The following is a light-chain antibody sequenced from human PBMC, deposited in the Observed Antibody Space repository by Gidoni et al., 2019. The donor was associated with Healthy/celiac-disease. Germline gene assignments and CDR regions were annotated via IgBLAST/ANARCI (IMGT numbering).Light chain of an antibody. CDR3: SSYTSSSTPPYV. Sequence: QSALTQPASVSGSPGQSSTISCPGTSSDVSGYNYVSWYQQHPGKAPKLMIYDVSNRPSGVSNRFSGSKSGNTASLTISGLQAEDEADYYCSSYTSSSTPPYVFGTGTKVTVL. CDR1: SSDVSGYNY. CDR2: DVS. J-gene: IGLJ1*01. V-gene: IGLV2-14*01.